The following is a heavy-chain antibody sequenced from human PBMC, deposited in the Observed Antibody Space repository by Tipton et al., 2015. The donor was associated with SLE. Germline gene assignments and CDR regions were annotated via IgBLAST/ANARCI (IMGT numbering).Heavy chain of an antibody. J-gene: IGHJ5*01. CDR1: GFTFSSHW. D-gene: IGHD6-19*01. CDR2: INTDGRTT. CDR3: ARDLGLEQWPEVWFDS. V-gene: IGHV3-74*01. Sequence: SLRLSCAASGFTFSSHWMHWVRQVPGKGLVWVSRINTDGRTTSYADSVKGRFTISRDNAKDTLYLQMNSLTAEDTAVYYCARDLGLEQWPEVWFDSWGQGTLVTVSS.